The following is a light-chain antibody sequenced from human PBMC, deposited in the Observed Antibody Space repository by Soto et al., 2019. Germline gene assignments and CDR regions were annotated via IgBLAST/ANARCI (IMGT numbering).Light chain of an antibody. CDR2: KAS. CDR1: QSISNW. V-gene: IGKV1-5*03. Sequence: DIQMTQSPSTLSASVGDRVTITCRASQSISNWLAWYQQKPGKAPKVLISKASSLESGVPSRFSGSGSGTAFTLTISSLQPDDLATYYCQQYHSYPWTFGQGTKVDIK. J-gene: IGKJ1*01. CDR3: QQYHSYPWT.